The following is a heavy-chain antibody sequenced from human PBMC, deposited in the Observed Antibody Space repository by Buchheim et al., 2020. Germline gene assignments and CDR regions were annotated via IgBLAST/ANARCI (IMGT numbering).Heavy chain of an antibody. J-gene: IGHJ4*02. D-gene: IGHD3-22*01. CDR3: ARAHYYDVTGYYSYDFDY. CDR1: GGSVTSGNFY. V-gene: IGHV4-61*01. Sequence: QVQLQESGPGLVKPSETLSVTCTVSGGSVTSGNFYWSWIRQPPGKGLEWIGYIYSSGSTNYHPSLKSRVSISVATSKNKFSLKLNAVTAADSAVYYCARAHYYDVTGYYSYDFDYWGQGT. CDR2: IYSSGST.